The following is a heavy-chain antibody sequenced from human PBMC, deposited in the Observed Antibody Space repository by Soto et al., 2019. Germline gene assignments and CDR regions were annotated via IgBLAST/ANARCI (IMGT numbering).Heavy chain of an antibody. CDR3: ARGDCSSTCYIGY. J-gene: IGHJ4*02. CDR2: ITSSGGAV. Sequence: VQLVESGGGLVQPGGSLRLSCAASGFSFSNYEMNWVRQAPGKGLEWISYITSSGGAVFYADSVKGRFTISRDNAKDTLFLQMNSLRAEDTAVYYCARGDCSSTCYIGYWGQGARVTVSS. CDR1: GFSFSNYE. D-gene: IGHD2-2*02. V-gene: IGHV3-48*03.